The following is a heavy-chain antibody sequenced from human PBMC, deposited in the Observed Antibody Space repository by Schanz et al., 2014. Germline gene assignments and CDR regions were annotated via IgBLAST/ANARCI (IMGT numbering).Heavy chain of an antibody. D-gene: IGHD5-12*01. V-gene: IGHV1-2*04. CDR3: ARAFGGYDPAGALDY. Sequence: QVHLVQSGAEVHKPGASLKISCKASGGTFNSYTINWVRQAPGQGLEWMGRINPNSGTTNYAQKFQGWVTMTRDTSISTAYMELSRLKSDDTAVYYCARAFGGYDPAGALDYWGQGTLXTVSS. CDR1: GGTFNSYT. J-gene: IGHJ4*02. CDR2: INPNSGTT.